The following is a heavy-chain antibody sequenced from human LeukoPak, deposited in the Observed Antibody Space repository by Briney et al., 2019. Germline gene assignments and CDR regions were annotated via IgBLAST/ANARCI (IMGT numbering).Heavy chain of an antibody. V-gene: IGHV4-61*05. CDR1: GGSISSSSYY. J-gene: IGHJ4*02. Sequence: SETLSLTCTVSGGSISSSSYYWGWIRQPPGKGLEWIGYIYYSGSTNYNPSLKSRVTISVDTSKNQFSLKLSSVTAADTAVYYCARGDERIAAAGTFDYWGQGTLVTVSS. CDR3: ARGDERIAAAGTFDY. D-gene: IGHD6-13*01. CDR2: IYYSGST.